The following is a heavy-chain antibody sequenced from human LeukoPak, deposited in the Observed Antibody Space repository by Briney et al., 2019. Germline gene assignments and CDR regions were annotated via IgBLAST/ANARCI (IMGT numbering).Heavy chain of an antibody. D-gene: IGHD3-10*01. V-gene: IGHV3-23*01. J-gene: IGHJ4*02. CDR3: ARERFSRVRVFDY. CDR2: INVSGGST. CDR1: GFTFSSYS. Sequence: GGSLRLSCAASGFTFSSYSMNWVRQAPGKGLEWVSSINVSGGSTYYADSVKGRFTISRDNSKNTLYLQMSSLRAEDTALYYCARERFSRVRVFDYWGQGTLVTVSS.